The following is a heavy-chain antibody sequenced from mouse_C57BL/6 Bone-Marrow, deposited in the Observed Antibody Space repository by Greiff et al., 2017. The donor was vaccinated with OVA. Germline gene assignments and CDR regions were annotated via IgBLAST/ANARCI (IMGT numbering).Heavy chain of an antibody. J-gene: IGHJ4*01. CDR1: GYTFTNYW. Sequence: VQLHQSGAELVRPGTSVKMSCKASGYTFTNYWIGWAKQRPGHGLEWIGDIYPGGGYTNYNEKFKGKATLTADKSSSTAYMQFSSLTSEDTAIYYCARGGPYYAMDYWGQGTSVTVSS. CDR2: IYPGGGYT. V-gene: IGHV1-63*01. CDR3: ARGGPYYAMDY.